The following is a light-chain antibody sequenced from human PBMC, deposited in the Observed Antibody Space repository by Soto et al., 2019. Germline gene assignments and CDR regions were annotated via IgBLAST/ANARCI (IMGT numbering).Light chain of an antibody. J-gene: IGKJ4*01. V-gene: IGKV3-15*01. CDR1: QSVYNT. CDR2: GVS. CDR3: QQYSKWPLT. Sequence: EIVMTQSPATLSVSPGERATLSCRASQSVYNTLAWYQQKPGQAPRLLIYGVSTRATGIPARFSGTGSATEFTLTISSLQSEDSAVYYCQQYSKWPLTFGGGTKVEI.